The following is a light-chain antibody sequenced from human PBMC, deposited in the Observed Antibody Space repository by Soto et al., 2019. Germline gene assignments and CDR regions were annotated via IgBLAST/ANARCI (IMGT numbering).Light chain of an antibody. CDR3: AAWHDRLSGMR. CDR1: DFSIGSNL. Sequence: QPVLTQPPSASGTPGQRVTISCSGSDFSIGSNLVYWYQQLPGTAPKLLIYSNNQRPSGVPDRFSSSKSGPSASLAISGLRSEDEADYYCAAWHDRLSGMRFGRVTKQTVL. CDR2: SNN. V-gene: IGLV1-47*02. J-gene: IGLJ2*01.